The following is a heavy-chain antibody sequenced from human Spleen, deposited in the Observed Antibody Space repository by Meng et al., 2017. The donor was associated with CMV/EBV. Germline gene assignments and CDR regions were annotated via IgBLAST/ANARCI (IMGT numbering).Heavy chain of an antibody. CDR3: ASTDSGSQPDY. CDR1: GFTFSDYG. J-gene: IGHJ4*02. V-gene: IGHV3-11*01. Sequence: GGSLRLSCAASGFTFSDYGMHWVRQAPGKGLEWVSYISSSGSTIYYADSVKGRFTISRDNAKNSLYLQMNSLRAEDTAVYYCASTDSGSQPDYWGQGTLVTVSS. D-gene: IGHD1-26*01. CDR2: ISSSGSTI.